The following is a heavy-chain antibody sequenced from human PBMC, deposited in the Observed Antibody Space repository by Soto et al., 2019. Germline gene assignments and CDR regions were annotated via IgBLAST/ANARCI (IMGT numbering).Heavy chain of an antibody. Sequence: GALSLSFIASGFTFGDYAMSWVRQAPGKGLEWVCVIYSGGITDYADSVKGRFTISRDNSRNTVYLEMISLRAEDTAVYYCARGFYDSSGYKTFSFDYWGQGTLVNVSS. CDR1: GFTFGDYA. D-gene: IGHD3-22*01. J-gene: IGHJ4*02. CDR3: ARGFYDSSGYKTFSFDY. V-gene: IGHV3-53*01. CDR2: IYSGGIT.